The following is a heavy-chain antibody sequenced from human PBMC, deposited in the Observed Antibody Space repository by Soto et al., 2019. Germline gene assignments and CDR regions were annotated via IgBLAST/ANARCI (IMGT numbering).Heavy chain of an antibody. Sequence: QVQLQESGPGLVKPSQTLSLTCTVSGGSISSGDYYWSWIRQPPGKGLEWIGYIYYSGSTYYNPSLTGRVTIAVDTSKNQFSLKLSSVTAADTAVYYCARDHDGYCISTSCPSNWFDPWGQGTLVTVSS. CDR2: IYYSGST. J-gene: IGHJ5*02. CDR1: GGSISSGDYY. D-gene: IGHD2-2*01. V-gene: IGHV4-30-4*01. CDR3: ARDHDGYCISTSCPSNWFDP.